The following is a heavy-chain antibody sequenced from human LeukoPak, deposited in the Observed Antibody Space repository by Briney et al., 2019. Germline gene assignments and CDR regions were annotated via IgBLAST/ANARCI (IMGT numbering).Heavy chain of an antibody. CDR2: INHSGST. CDR3: ARDLRVVPAATNWFDP. CDR1: GGSFSGYY. D-gene: IGHD2-2*01. J-gene: IGHJ5*02. V-gene: IGHV4-34*01. Sequence: SETLSLTCAVYGGSFSGYYWSWIRQPPGKGLEWIGEINHSGSTNYNPSLKSRITISVDTSKNQFSLKLSSVTAADTAVYYCARDLRVVPAATNWFDPWGQGTLVTVSS.